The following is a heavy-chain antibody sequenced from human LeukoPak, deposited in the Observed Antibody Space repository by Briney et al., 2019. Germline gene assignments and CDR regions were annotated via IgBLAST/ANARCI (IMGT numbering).Heavy chain of an antibody. J-gene: IGHJ4*02. V-gene: IGHV3-48*01. CDR2: IGISSGNT. Sequence: PGGSLRLSCAASGFILSSYSMNWVRQAPGKGLEWISYIGISSGNTKYADSVKGRFTISGDKAKNSVYLQMNSLRVEDTAVYYCARDTKYAFDNWGQGTLVTVSS. D-gene: IGHD2-2*01. CDR3: ARDTKYAFDN. CDR1: GFILSSYS.